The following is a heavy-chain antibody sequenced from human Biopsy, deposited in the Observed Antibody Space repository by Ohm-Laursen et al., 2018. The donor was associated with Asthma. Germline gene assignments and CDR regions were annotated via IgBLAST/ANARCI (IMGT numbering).Heavy chain of an antibody. V-gene: IGHV4-59*01. J-gene: IGHJ4*02. Sequence: PPGTLSLTWSVYGGSISSFYWSWIRQSPEKGLEWMGYVYWTGSTNYNPSLKSRITMSVDTSKNRMFLELTSVTAADTAIYYCVRAVRNEQWLAPFDYWGQGKPVTVSS. CDR3: VRAVRNEQWLAPFDY. CDR1: GGSISSFY. CDR2: VYWTGST. D-gene: IGHD6-19*01.